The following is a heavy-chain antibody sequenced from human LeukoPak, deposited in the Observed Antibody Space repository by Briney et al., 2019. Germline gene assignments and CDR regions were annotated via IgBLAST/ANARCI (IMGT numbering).Heavy chain of an antibody. CDR2: IYTSGRT. V-gene: IGHV4-4*07. D-gene: IGHD1-26*01. CDR1: GGSISSYY. Sequence: SETLSLTCTVSGGSISSYYWSWIRQPAGKGLEWIGRIYTSGRTNYNPSLKSRVAMSVDTSKNQFSLKLSSVTAADTAVYYCAISSGSYSYGAFDNWGQGTMVTVSS. CDR3: AISSGSYSYGAFDN. J-gene: IGHJ3*02.